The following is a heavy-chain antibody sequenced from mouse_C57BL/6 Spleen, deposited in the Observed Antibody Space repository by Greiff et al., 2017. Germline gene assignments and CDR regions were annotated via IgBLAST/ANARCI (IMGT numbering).Heavy chain of an antibody. J-gene: IGHJ3*01. CDR3: ARWGLGFAY. Sequence: VKLMESGAELVKPGASVKISCKASGYAFSSYWMNWVKPRPGKGLEGIGQIYPGDGDTNYNGKFKGKATLTADKSSSTAYMQLSSLTSEDSAVYFCARWGLGFAYWGQGTLVTVSA. CDR2: IYPGDGDT. V-gene: IGHV1-80*01. CDR1: GYAFSSYW.